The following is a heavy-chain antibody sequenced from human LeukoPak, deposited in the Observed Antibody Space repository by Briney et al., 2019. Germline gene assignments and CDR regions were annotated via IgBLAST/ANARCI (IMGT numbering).Heavy chain of an antibody. CDR3: ARDRYSSWGVGYFDY. CDR2: IYTSGST. D-gene: IGHD6-13*01. CDR1: GGSISSGSCY. V-gene: IGHV4-61*02. Sequence: SQTLSLTCTVSGGSISSGSCYWSWIRQPAGKGLEWIGRIYTSGSTNYNPSLKSRVTISVDTPKNQFSLKLSSVTAADTAVYYCARDRYSSWGVGYFDYWGQGTLVTVSS. J-gene: IGHJ4*02.